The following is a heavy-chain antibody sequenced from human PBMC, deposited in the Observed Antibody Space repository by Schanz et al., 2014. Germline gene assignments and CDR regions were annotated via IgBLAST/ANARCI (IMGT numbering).Heavy chain of an antibody. Sequence: DVQLLESGGGLVQPGGSLRLSCAASGFTFNSYAMTWVRQAPGKGLEWVSSISHSGGSTYYADSVKGRFTISRDNAKKTLSLQMISLRAEDTAVYYCAKQIHYDILTVTRNWGQGTLVTVSS. D-gene: IGHD3-9*01. CDR2: ISHSGGST. J-gene: IGHJ4*02. V-gene: IGHV3-23*01. CDR1: GFTFNSYA. CDR3: AKQIHYDILTVTRN.